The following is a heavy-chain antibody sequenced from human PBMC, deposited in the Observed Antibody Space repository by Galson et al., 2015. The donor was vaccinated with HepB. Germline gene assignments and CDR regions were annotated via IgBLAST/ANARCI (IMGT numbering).Heavy chain of an antibody. D-gene: IGHD6-6*01. CDR2: ISSSGSTI. CDR1: GFTFSSYE. Sequence: SLRLSCAASGFTFSSYEMNWVRQAPGKGLEWVSYISSSGSTIYYADSVKGRFTISRDNAKNSLYLQMNSLRAEDTAVYYCARDFGLSIAALYYYGMDVWGQGTTVTVSS. V-gene: IGHV3-48*03. J-gene: IGHJ6*02. CDR3: ARDFGLSIAALYYYGMDV.